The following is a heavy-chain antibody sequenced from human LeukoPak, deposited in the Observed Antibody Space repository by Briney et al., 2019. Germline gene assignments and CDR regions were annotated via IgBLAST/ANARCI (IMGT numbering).Heavy chain of an antibody. J-gene: IGHJ4*02. CDR1: GGSISSYY. CDR2: IYYSGST. Sequence: SETLSLTCTVSGGSISSYYWSWIRQPPGKGLEWIGYIYYSGSTNYNPSLKSRVTISVDTSKNQFSLKLSSVTAADTAVYYCARGYSSSWYYFDYWGQGTLVTVSS. D-gene: IGHD6-13*01. CDR3: ARGYSSSWYYFDY. V-gene: IGHV4-59*01.